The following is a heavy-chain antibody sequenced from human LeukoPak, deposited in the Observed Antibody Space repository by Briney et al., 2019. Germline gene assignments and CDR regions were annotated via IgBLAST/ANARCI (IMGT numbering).Heavy chain of an antibody. CDR2: ISSSSSTI. J-gene: IGHJ4*02. Sequence: QPGGSLRLSCAASGFTFSVYSMNWVRQAPGKGLEWVSYISSSSSTIYYADSVKGRFTISRDNAKNSLYLQMNSLRAEDTALYYCARDWKAPGPNSGYDWAGYFDYWGQGTLVTVSS. CDR3: ARDWKAPGPNSGYDWAGYFDY. V-gene: IGHV3-48*04. CDR1: GFTFSVYS. D-gene: IGHD5-12*01.